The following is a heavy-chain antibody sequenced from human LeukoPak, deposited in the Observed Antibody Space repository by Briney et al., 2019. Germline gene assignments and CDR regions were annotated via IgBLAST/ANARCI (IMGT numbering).Heavy chain of an antibody. V-gene: IGHV1-69*04. CDR3: ARAGYCSSTSCLQSYSSLYYFDY. J-gene: IGHJ4*02. D-gene: IGHD2-2*01. CDR2: IIPILGIA. Sequence: SVKVSCKASGGTFSSYAISWVRQAPGQGLEWMGRIIPILGIANYAQKFQGRVTITADKSTSTAYMELSSLRSEDTAVYYCARAGYCSSTSCLQSYSSLYYFDYWGQGTLVTVSS. CDR1: GGTFSSYA.